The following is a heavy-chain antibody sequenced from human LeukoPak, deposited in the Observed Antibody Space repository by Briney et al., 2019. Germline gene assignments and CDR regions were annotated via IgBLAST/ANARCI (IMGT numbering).Heavy chain of an antibody. J-gene: IGHJ4*02. CDR1: GGTFSSYA. V-gene: IGHV1-69*04. D-gene: IGHD4-17*01. CDR3: ARDGAGDSRFWPGDY. Sequence: SVKVSCKASGGTFSSYAISWVRQAPGQGLEWMGRIIPILGIANYAQKFQGRVTINADKSTSTAYMELSSLRSEDTAMYYCARDGAGDSRFWPGDYWGQGTLVSVSS. CDR2: IIPILGIA.